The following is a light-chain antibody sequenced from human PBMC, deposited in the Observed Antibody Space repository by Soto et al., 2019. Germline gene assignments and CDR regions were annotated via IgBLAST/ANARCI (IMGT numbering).Light chain of an antibody. CDR1: QSVSID. CDR2: GAS. CDR3: QQYGSSPIT. J-gene: IGKJ5*01. V-gene: IGKV3-20*01. Sequence: EIVLTQSPATLSVSPGERATLSCRASQSVSIDLAWYQQTPGQAPRLLIYGASTRATGIQDRFSGSGSGTDFTLTIRRLEPEDFAVYYCQQYGSSPITFGQGTRLEIK.